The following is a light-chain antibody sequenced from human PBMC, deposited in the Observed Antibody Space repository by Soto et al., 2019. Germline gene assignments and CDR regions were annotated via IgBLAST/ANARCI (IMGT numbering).Light chain of an antibody. CDR1: SCNIGAGYD. Sequence: QSVLTQPPSVSGAPGQRVTISCTGSSCNIGAGYDVHWYQQFPGTAPKLLISDDYNQPSGVPDRFSGSRAGTSASLAIAGRQDDDEEDYYCQSYDRSRSGLVFGGGTKLTVL. CDR2: DDY. CDR3: QSYDRSRSGLV. V-gene: IGLV1-40*01. J-gene: IGLJ2*01.